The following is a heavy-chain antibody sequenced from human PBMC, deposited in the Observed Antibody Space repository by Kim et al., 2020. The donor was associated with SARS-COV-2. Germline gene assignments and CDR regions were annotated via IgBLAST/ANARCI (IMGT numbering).Heavy chain of an antibody. V-gene: IGHV4-39*01. D-gene: IGHD6-13*01. Sequence: SETLSLTCTVSGGSISSSSYYWGWIRQPPGKGLEWIGSIYYSGSTYYNPSLKSRVTISVDTSKNQFSLKLSSVTAADTAVYYCARHRLLAAADDNWFDPWGQGTLVTVSS. CDR2: IYYSGST. J-gene: IGHJ5*02. CDR3: ARHRLLAAADDNWFDP. CDR1: GGSISSSSYY.